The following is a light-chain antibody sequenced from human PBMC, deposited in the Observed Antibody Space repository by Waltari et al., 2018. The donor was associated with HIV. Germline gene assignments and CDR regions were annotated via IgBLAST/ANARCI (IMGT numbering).Light chain of an antibody. V-gene: IGLV8-61*01. J-gene: IGLJ3*02. CDR2: YTN. Sequence: QTVVTQEPSFSVSPGGTVTLTCGLSSGSVSSRYYPRWYQKTPGLPPPILIYYTNTRSSGVPDRFSGSILGNKAALTITGAQSDDESDYYCLLYVGTGIWVFGGGTKLTVL. CDR3: LLYVGTGIWV. CDR1: SGSVSSRYY.